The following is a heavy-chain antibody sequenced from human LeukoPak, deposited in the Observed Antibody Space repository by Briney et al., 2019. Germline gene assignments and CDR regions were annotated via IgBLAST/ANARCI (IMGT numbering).Heavy chain of an antibody. J-gene: IGHJ4*02. V-gene: IGHV3-74*01. CDR2: INGDGSST. CDR1: GFTFSSYW. D-gene: IGHD3-22*01. CDR3: ARGTHYYDSSGYYPFDY. Sequence: PGGSLRLSCAASGFTFSSYWMHWVRQAPGKGLVWVSRINGDGSSTSYADSVRGRFTISRDNAKNTLYLQMNSLRAEDTAVYYCARGTHYYDSSGYYPFDYWGQGTLVTVSS.